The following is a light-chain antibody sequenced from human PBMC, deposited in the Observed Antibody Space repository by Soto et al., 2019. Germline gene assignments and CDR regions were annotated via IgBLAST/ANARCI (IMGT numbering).Light chain of an antibody. J-gene: IGKJ1*01. CDR3: QQYNNWPPRACT. CDR1: QSVSSN. V-gene: IGKV3-15*01. Sequence: EIVMTQSPATLSVSPGERATLSCRASQSVSSNLAWYQQKPGQAPRLLIYGASTRATGIPVRFSGSGSGTEFTLTISSLQSEDFAVYYCQQYNNWPPRACTFGQGTKVEIK. CDR2: GAS.